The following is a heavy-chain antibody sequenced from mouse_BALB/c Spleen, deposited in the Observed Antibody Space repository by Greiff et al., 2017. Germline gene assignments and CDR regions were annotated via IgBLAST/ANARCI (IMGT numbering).Heavy chain of an antibody. V-gene: IGHV5-6-5*01. CDR2: ISSGGST. CDR1: GFTFSSYA. Sequence: EVMLVESGGGLVKPGGSLKLSCAASGFTFSSYAMSWVRQTPEKRLEWVASISSGGSTYYPDSVKGRFTISRDNARNILYLQMSSLRSEDTAMYYCARGTTLLRLRYFDVWGAGTTVTVSS. D-gene: IGHD1-2*01. J-gene: IGHJ1*01. CDR3: ARGTTLLRLRYFDV.